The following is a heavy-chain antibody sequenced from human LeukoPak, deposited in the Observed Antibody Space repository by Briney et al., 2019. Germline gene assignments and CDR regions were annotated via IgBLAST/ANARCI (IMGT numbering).Heavy chain of an antibody. V-gene: IGHV3-11*04. D-gene: IGHD5-12*01. CDR2: ISSSGSTI. CDR1: GFTFSDYY. Sequence: GGSLRLSCAASGFTFSDYYMSWIRQAPGKGLEWVSYISSSGSTIYYTDSVKGRSTISRDNAKNSLYLQMNSLRAEDTAVYYCARDQSLDIVATINHPDDAFDIWGQGTMVTVSS. CDR3: ARDQSLDIVATINHPDDAFDI. J-gene: IGHJ3*02.